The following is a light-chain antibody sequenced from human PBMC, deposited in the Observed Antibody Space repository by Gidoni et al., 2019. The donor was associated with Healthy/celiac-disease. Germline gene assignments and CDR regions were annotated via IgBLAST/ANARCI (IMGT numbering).Light chain of an antibody. J-gene: IGLJ2*01. V-gene: IGLV3-21*02. CDR1: NHGSKS. CDR2: DDS. Sequence: SSVLTQSPPVSVAPGQPARITCGGNNHGSKSVHWYQQKPGQAPVLVVYDDSDRPSGIPERFSGSNSGNTATLTISRVEAGDEADYYCQVWDSSSDHVVFGGGTKLTVL. CDR3: QVWDSSSDHVV.